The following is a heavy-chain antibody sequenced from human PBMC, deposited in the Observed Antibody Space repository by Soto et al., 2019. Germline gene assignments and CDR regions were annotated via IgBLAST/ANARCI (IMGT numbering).Heavy chain of an antibody. CDR2: ISYTVDA. D-gene: IGHD5-18*01. J-gene: IGHJ4*02. CDR3: VGSLMSRAMESFDY. V-gene: IGHV4-59*01. CDR1: AVSISRYY. Sequence: SDTLSLPCSVYAVSISRYYLVWVRQSPGEGLEWIAHISYTVDASYNPSLKSRVTISLDTSKNQIALSLMSVTAADTAVYYCVGSLMSRAMESFDYWGQGTRVT.